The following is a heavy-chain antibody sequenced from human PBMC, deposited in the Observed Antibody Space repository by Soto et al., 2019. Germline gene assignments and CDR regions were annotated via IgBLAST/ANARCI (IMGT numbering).Heavy chain of an antibody. D-gene: IGHD6-19*01. CDR2: IYYSANT. CDR3: VRVPPNSGGLHNYMDV. CDR1: DGSISSGNYY. Sequence: QVQLQESGPGLVKPSQTLSLTCTVSDGSISSGNYYWSWIRQHPGKGLEWIGYIYYSANTHYNPSLKSRVIMSVDTSKNQFSLMLISVTAADTAVYYCVRVPPNSGGLHNYMDVWGKGTTVTVSS. J-gene: IGHJ6*03. V-gene: IGHV4-31*03.